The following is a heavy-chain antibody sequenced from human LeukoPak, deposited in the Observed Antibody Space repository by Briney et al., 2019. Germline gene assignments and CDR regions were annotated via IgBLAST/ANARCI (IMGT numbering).Heavy chain of an antibody. D-gene: IGHD6-13*01. J-gene: IGHJ4*02. V-gene: IGHV3-48*01. Sequence: GGSLRLSCAASGFTFSNYNMNWVRQAPGRGLEWVSYITLSSTTIYYADSVKGRFTISRDNAKNSLYLQMNSLRAEDTAVYYCAREPTYTSSWYTSCDYWGQGTLVTVSS. CDR1: GFTFSNYN. CDR3: AREPTYTSSWYTSCDY. CDR2: ITLSSTTI.